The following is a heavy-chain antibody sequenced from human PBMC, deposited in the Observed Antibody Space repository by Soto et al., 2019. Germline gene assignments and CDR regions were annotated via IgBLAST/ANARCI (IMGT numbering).Heavy chain of an antibody. J-gene: IGHJ4*02. V-gene: IGHV3-23*01. D-gene: IGHD2-21*01. CDR3: ANGGPYSDFDY. CDR1: GVTFIGYA. CDR2: ISGSGGST. Sequence: GPMRLSCAASGVTFIGYAMSWVRQAPGKGLEWVPAISGSGGSTYYADSVKGRFTISRDNSKNTLYLQMNSLRAEDTAVYYCANGGPYSDFDYWGQGTLVTVSS.